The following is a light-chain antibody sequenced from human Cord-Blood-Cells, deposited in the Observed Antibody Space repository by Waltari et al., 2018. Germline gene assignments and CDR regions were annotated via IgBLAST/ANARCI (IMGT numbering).Light chain of an antibody. CDR2: DVS. CDR3: SSYTSSSTVV. J-gene: IGLJ2*01. V-gene: IGLV2-14*01. CDR1: SSDGGGYNY. Sequence: QSALTQPASVSGSPGQSIPISCTGTSSDGGGYNYVSWYPQHRGKAPKLMIYDVSNRPSGVSNRFSGSKSGNTASLTISGLQAEDEADYYCSSYTSSSTVVFGGGTKLTVL.